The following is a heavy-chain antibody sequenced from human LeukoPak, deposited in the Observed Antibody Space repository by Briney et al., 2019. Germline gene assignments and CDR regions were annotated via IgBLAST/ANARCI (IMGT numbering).Heavy chain of an antibody. D-gene: IGHD6-13*01. Sequence: RGSLRLSCAASGFTFSSYAMHWVRQAPGKGLEWVAVIWYDGSNKFYADSVKGRFTISRDNSKNTLYLQMNSLRAEDTAVYYCARDRAAADLDYWGQGTLVTVSS. CDR1: GFTFSSYA. CDR3: ARDRAAADLDY. V-gene: IGHV3-33*08. J-gene: IGHJ4*02. CDR2: IWYDGSNK.